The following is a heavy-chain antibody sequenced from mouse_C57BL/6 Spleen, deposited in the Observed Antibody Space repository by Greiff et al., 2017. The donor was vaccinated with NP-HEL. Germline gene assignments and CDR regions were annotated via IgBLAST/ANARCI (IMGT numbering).Heavy chain of an antibody. D-gene: IGHD1-1*01. CDR2: INPYNGGT. J-gene: IGHJ1*03. CDR3: ARSDYYGSSHWYFDV. V-gene: IGHV1-19*01. Sequence: EVQLQQSGPVLVKPGASVKMSCKASGYTFTDYYMNWVKQSHGKSLEWIGVINPYNGGTSYNQKFKGKATLTVDKSSSTAYMELNSLTSEDSAVYYCARSDYYGSSHWYFDVWGTGTTVTVSS. CDR1: GYTFTDYY.